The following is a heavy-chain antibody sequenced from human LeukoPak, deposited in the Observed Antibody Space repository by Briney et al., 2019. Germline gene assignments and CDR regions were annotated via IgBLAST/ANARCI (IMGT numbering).Heavy chain of an antibody. V-gene: IGHV1-18*01. CDR2: NSAYNGNT. D-gene: IGHD6-19*01. J-gene: IGHJ6*02. Sequence: GASVKVSCKASGGTFISYAISWVRQAPGQGLEWMGWNSAYNGNTNYAQKLQGRVTMTTDTSTSTAYMELRSLRSDDTAVYYCARVRGLEVTHHAYGMDVWGQGTTVTVSS. CDR3: ARVRGLEVTHHAYGMDV. CDR1: GGTFISYA.